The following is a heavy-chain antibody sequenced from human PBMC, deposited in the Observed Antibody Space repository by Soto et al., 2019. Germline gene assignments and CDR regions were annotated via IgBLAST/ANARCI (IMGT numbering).Heavy chain of an antibody. D-gene: IGHD2-15*01. CDR1: GYTFTSYG. CDR2: ISAYNGNT. CDR3: ARDRGGVVVAARFDY. V-gene: IGHV1-18*01. J-gene: IGHJ4*02. Sequence: ASVKVSCKASGYTFTSYGISWVRQAPGQGLEWMGWISAYNGNTNYAQKLQGRVTMTTDTSTSTAYMELRSLRSDDTAVYYCARDRGGVVVAARFDYWGQGTLVTVSS.